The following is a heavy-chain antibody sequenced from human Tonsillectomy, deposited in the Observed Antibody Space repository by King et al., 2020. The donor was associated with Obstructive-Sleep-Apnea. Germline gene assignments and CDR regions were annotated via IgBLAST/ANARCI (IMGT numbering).Heavy chain of an antibody. J-gene: IGHJ4*02. CDR1: RFTFSTYG. V-gene: IGHV3-30*02. CDR2: IRYDGSNE. CDR3: AKDRGGQWLVPMDFDY. Sequence: QLVQSGGGVVQPGGSLRLSCATSRFTFSTYGMHWVRQAPGKGLEWVAFIRYDGSNEYFADSVKGRFTISRDNSKNTLDLQMNSMRVEDTAVYYCAKDRGGQWLVPMDFDYWGQGILVTVSS. D-gene: IGHD6-19*01.